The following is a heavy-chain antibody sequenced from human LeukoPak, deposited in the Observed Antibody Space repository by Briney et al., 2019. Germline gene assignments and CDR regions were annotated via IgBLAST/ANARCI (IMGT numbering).Heavy chain of an antibody. CDR3: ARDRGPGSSWYGARVYNWFDP. CDR1: GGSISSSNYY. D-gene: IGHD6-13*01. Sequence: SETLSLTCTVPGGSISSSNYYWGWIRQPPGKGLEWIGSIYYSGSTYYNPSLKSRVTISVDTSKNQFSLKLSSVTAADTAVYYCARDRGPGSSWYGARVYNWFDPWGQGTLVTVSS. V-gene: IGHV4-39*02. CDR2: IYYSGST. J-gene: IGHJ5*02.